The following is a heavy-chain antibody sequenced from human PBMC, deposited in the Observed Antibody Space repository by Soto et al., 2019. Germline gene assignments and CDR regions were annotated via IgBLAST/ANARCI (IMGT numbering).Heavy chain of an antibody. Sequence: SQTLSLTCAISRDSVSSNSAAWNWIRQSPSRGLEWLGRTYYRSKWYNDYAVSVKSRITINPDTSKNQFSLQLNSVTPEDTAVYYCARAEYSSSTGNYYYYGMDVWGQGTTVTVS. CDR3: ARAEYSSSTGNYYYYGMDV. CDR1: RDSVSSNSAA. J-gene: IGHJ6*02. CDR2: TYYRSKWYN. D-gene: IGHD6-6*01. V-gene: IGHV6-1*01.